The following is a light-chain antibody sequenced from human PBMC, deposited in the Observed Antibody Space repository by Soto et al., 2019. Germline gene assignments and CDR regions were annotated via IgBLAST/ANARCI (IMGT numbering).Light chain of an antibody. CDR1: QAANTR. Sequence: EIVLTQSPSTLSSFPGDRVTLSCRASQAANTRLAWYQHKPGQAPRLLIYLTSNRAAGIPARFSGSGSGTEFTLSISSLQSEDVAVYYCQQYNTWPITFGQGTRLEIK. J-gene: IGKJ5*01. CDR3: QQYNTWPIT. CDR2: LTS. V-gene: IGKV3D-15*01.